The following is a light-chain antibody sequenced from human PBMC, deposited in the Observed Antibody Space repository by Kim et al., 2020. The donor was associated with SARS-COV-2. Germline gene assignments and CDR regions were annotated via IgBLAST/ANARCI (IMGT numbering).Light chain of an antibody. CDR2: GKN. Sequence: ALGQTVRIPCQGDSLRSYYASWYQQKPGQAPVLVIYGKNNRPSGIPDRCSCSSSGNTASLTITGAQAEDEADYYCNSRDSSGNHVVFGGGTQLTVL. CDR1: SLRSYY. CDR3: NSRDSSGNHVV. V-gene: IGLV3-19*01. J-gene: IGLJ2*01.